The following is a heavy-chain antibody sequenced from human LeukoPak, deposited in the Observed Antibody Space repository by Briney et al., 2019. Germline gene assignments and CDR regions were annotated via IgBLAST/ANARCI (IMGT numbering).Heavy chain of an antibody. CDR2: IYYSGST. J-gene: IGHJ4*02. CDR1: GGSISGYI. CDR3: ARSLPDYYYDSSGYSDY. V-gene: IGHV4-59*01. Sequence: SETLSLTCTVSGGSISGYIWSWIRQPPGKGLEWIGYIYYSGSTNYNPSLKSRVTISVDTSKNQFSLKLSSVTAADTAVYYCARSLPDYYYDSSGYSDYWGQGTLVTVSS. D-gene: IGHD3-22*01.